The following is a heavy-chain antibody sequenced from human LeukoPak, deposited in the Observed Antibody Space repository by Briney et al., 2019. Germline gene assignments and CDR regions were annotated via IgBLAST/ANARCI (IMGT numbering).Heavy chain of an antibody. Sequence: PGGSLRLSCAASGFTFSSYAMHWVRQAPGKGLVWVSRINSDGSSTSYADSVKGRFTISRDNAKNTLYLQMNSLRAEDTAVYYCARWELLKNYYYMDVWGKGTTVTVSS. D-gene: IGHD1-26*01. CDR2: INSDGSST. CDR3: ARWELLKNYYYMDV. V-gene: IGHV3-74*01. J-gene: IGHJ6*03. CDR1: GFTFSSYA.